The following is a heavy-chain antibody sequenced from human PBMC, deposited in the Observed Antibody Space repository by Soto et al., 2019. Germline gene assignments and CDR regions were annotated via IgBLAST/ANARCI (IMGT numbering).Heavy chain of an antibody. CDR3: ARGIYYGTDG. CDR2: IDPSGGST. V-gene: IGHV1-46*04. CDR1: GGTYSSYA. J-gene: IGHJ6*02. Sequence: SVKASCKASGGTYSSYAISWVRQAPGQGLEWMGIIDPSGGSTTYAQNLQDRVTMTRDTSTSIVYMELSSLRSEDTAVYYCARGIYYGTDGWGQGTTVTV.